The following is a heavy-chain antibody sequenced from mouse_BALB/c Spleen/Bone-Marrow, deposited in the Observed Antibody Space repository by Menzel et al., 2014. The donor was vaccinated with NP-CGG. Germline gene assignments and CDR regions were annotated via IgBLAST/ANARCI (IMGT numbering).Heavy chain of an antibody. J-gene: IGHJ3*01. CDR1: GHTFSSYW. V-gene: IGHV1-9*01. D-gene: IGHD2-1*01. CDR2: ILPGSGST. CDR3: ARSGNYPAWFAY. Sequence: VQLQQSGAELMKPGASVKISCKATGHTFSSYWIEWVKQRPGHGLERIGEILPGSGSTNYNENFKGKATFTADTSSNTAYFQLSSLTSEDSAVFYCARSGNYPAWFAYWGPGTLVTVSA.